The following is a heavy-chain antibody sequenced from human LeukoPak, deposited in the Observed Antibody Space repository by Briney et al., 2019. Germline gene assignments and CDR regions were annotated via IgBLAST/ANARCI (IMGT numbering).Heavy chain of an antibody. CDR3: AKNKELWDYYYGMDV. J-gene: IGHJ6*02. D-gene: IGHD1-26*01. CDR1: GFTFSSYG. CDR2: ISYDGSNK. Sequence: GGSLRLSCAASGFTFSSYGMHWVRQAPGKGLEWVAVISYDGSNKYYADSVKGRFTISRDNSKNTLYLQMNSLRAEDTAVYYCAKNKELWDYYYGMDVWGQGTTVTVSS. V-gene: IGHV3-30*18.